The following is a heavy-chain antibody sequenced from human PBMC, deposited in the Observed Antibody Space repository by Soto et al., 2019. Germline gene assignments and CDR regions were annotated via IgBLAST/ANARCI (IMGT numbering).Heavy chain of an antibody. J-gene: IGHJ6*02. D-gene: IGHD2-15*01. V-gene: IGHV4-59*01. Sequence: SETLSLTCTVSGGSITSYYWSWIRQPPGKGLEWIGYIFYSGSTNYNPSLKSRVTISVDTSKNQFSLNLSSVTAADTAVYYCARDLLGYCSGNSCYDYYGMDVWGQGITVTVSS. CDR3: ARDLLGYCSGNSCYDYYGMDV. CDR1: GGSITSYY. CDR2: IFYSGST.